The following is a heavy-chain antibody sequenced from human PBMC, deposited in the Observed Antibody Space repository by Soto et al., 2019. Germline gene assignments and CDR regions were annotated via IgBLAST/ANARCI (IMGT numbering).Heavy chain of an antibody. V-gene: IGHV4-59*08. CDR3: ARHISVSDAFDI. CDR1: GGSISSYY. J-gene: IGHJ3*02. CDR2: IYYSGST. Sequence: SETLSLTCTVSGGSISSYYWSWIRQPPGKGLEWIGYIYYSGSTNYNPSLKSRVTISVDTSKNQFSLKLSSVTAADTAVYYCARHISVSDAFDIWGQGTMVTVSS.